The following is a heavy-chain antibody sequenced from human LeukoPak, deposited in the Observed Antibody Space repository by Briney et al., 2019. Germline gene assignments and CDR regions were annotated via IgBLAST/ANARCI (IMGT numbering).Heavy chain of an antibody. CDR3: AKVSRNYYDSSGYAFDI. J-gene: IGHJ3*02. CDR2: VSGSGGST. D-gene: IGHD3-22*01. V-gene: IGHV3-23*01. Sequence: PGGSLRLSCTTSGFTFSSYAMSWVRQAPGKGLEWVSAVSGSGGSTYYTRSLKGRFTISRDNSKNTLYLQMNSLRAEDTAVYYCAKVSRNYYDSSGYAFDIWGQGTVVTVSS. CDR1: GFTFSSYA.